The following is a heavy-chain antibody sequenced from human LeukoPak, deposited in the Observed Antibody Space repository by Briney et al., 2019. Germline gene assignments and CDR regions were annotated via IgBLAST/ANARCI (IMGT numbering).Heavy chain of an antibody. CDR1: GYAFTGYY. D-gene: IGHD4-17*01. V-gene: IGHV1-2*02. Sequence: ASVKVSCKASGYAFTGYYMHWVRQAPGQGLEWMGWINPNSGGTNYAQKFQGRVTMTRDTSISTAYMELSRLRSDDTAVYYCARDPNLRYDWFDPWGQGTLVTVSS. CDR2: INPNSGGT. CDR3: ARDPNLRYDWFDP. J-gene: IGHJ5*02.